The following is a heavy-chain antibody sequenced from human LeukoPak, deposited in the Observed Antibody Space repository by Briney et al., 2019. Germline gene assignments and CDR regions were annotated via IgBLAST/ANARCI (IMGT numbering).Heavy chain of an antibody. CDR1: GFTFTTYW. V-gene: IGHV3-7*01. Sequence: GGSLRLSCAASGFTFTTYWMSWVRQFPGKGLEWVANINQDGTEKYYVDSVKGRFTISRDNAKNSLYLQMNSLRVEDTAVYYCARDAGSSWYIYYYYYMDVWGKGTTVTVSS. CDR2: INQDGTEK. CDR3: ARDAGSSWYIYYYYYMDV. D-gene: IGHD6-13*01. J-gene: IGHJ6*03.